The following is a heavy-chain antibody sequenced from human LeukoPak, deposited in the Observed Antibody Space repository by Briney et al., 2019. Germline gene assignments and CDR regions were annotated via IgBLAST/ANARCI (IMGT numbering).Heavy chain of an antibody. D-gene: IGHD2-15*01. CDR3: ARGAAAGLDR. CDR2: INTGNGNT. J-gene: IGHJ1*01. CDR1: GYTFTSNA. Sequence: ASVKVSCKASGYTFTSNAMHWVRQAPGQRPEWMGWINTGNGNTKYSQKFQGRGTISRDTSANTAYMEVSSLPSADTAVYYCARGAAAGLDRWGQGTLVTVSS. V-gene: IGHV1-3*04.